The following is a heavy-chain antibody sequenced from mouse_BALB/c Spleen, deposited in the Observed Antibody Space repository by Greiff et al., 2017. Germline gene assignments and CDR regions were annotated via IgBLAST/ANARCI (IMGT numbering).Heavy chain of an antibody. Sequence: VKLMESGAELVRPGASVTLSCKASGYTFTDYEMHWVKQTPVHGLEWIGAIDPETGGTAYNQKFKGKATLTADKSSSTAYMELRSLTSEDSAVYYCTRQLGLYAMDYWGQGTSVTVSS. CDR3: TRQLGLYAMDY. CDR1: GYTFTDYE. V-gene: IGHV1-15*01. CDR2: IDPETGGT. J-gene: IGHJ4*01. D-gene: IGHD3-1*01.